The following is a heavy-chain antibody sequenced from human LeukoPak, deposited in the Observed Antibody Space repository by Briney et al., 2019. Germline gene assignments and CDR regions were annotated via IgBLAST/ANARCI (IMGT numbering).Heavy chain of an antibody. CDR2: ISSSGSTI. Sequence: PGGSLRLSRAASGFTFSDYYMSWIRQAPGKGLEWVSYISSSGSTIYYADSVKGRFTISRDNAKNSLYLQMNSLRAEDTAVYYCARSLYTIFGVVRSYYFDYWGQGTLVTVSS. CDR3: ARSLYTIFGVVRSYYFDY. V-gene: IGHV3-11*01. J-gene: IGHJ4*02. CDR1: GFTFSDYY. D-gene: IGHD3-3*01.